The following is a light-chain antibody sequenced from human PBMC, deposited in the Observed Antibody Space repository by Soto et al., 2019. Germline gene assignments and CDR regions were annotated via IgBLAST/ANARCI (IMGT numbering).Light chain of an antibody. CDR2: DAS. Sequence: DIQMTHSPSTLSASVGDKVTITCRASQSITNRLAWYQQKSGKAPKVLIYDASTLESGVPSRFTGTGFGTEFAFTISSLQPDDFATYWCQHYGGMWTFGQGTKVDIK. J-gene: IGKJ1*01. V-gene: IGKV1-5*01. CDR3: QHYGGMWT. CDR1: QSITNR.